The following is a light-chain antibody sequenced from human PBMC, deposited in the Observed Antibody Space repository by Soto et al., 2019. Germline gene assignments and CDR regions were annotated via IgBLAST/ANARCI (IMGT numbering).Light chain of an antibody. CDR2: DAS. J-gene: IGKJ1*01. CDR1: QTISSW. Sequence: DIQMTQSPSTLSASVGDRATITCRASQTISSWLAWYQQKPGKAPKGLIFDASTLESGVPSRFSGSGAATEVTLSSSSLQPDDFATYYCQQYSTYPWTFGQGTKVEIK. CDR3: QQYSTYPWT. V-gene: IGKV1-5*01.